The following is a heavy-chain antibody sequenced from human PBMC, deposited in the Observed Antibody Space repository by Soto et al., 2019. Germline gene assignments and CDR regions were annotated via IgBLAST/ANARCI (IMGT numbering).Heavy chain of an antibody. CDR1: GFTFSSYG. CDR3: AKGYIDGYSFLH. CDR2: ISYDGSNK. D-gene: IGHD4-4*01. J-gene: IGHJ4*02. V-gene: IGHV3-30*18. Sequence: QVQLVESGGGVVQPGRSLRLSCAASGFTFSSYGMHWVRRAPGKGLEWVAVISYDGSNKYYADSVKGRFTISRDNSKNTLYLQMNSLRAEDTAVYYCAKGYIDGYSFLHWGQGTLVTVSS.